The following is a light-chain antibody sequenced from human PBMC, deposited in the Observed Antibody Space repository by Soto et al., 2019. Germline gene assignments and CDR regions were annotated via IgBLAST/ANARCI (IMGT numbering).Light chain of an antibody. V-gene: IGKV3-15*01. CDR2: GAS. CDR3: QQYNNWPLT. CDR1: QSVSSN. Sequence: EIVMTQSPATLPVSPGERATLSCRASQSVSSNLAWYQQKPGQAPRLLIYGASTRATSIPARFSGSGSGTEFTLTISSLQSEDFAVYYCQQYNNWPLTFGGGTKVEIK. J-gene: IGKJ4*01.